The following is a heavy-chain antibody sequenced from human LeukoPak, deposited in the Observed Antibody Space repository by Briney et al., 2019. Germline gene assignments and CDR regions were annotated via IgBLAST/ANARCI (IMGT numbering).Heavy chain of an antibody. CDR1: GFTFSSYA. Sequence: GGSLRLSCAASGFTFSSYAMSWVRQAPGKGLEWVSAISGSGGSTYYADSVKGRFTISRDNSKNTLYPQMNSLRAEDTAVYYCAKMKRSDLRTGYSGSWVFAYWGQGTLVTVSS. J-gene: IGHJ4*02. V-gene: IGHV3-23*01. D-gene: IGHD6-13*01. CDR2: ISGSGGST. CDR3: AKMKRSDLRTGYSGSWVFAY.